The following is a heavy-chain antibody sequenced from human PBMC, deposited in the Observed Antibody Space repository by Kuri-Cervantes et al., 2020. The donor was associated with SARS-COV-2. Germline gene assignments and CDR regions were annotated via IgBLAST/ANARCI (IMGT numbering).Heavy chain of an antibody. CDR3: ARRKQYYYDSSGYYAFDY. CDR1: GGSFSGYY. D-gene: IGHD3-22*01. V-gene: IGHV4-34*01. J-gene: IGHJ4*02. CDR2: INHSGST. Sequence: SETLSLTCAVYGGSFSGYYWSWIRQPPGKGLEWIGEINHSGSTNYNPSLKSRVTISVDTSKNQFSLKLSSVTAADTAVYYCARRKQYYYDSSGYYAFDYWGQGTLVTVSP.